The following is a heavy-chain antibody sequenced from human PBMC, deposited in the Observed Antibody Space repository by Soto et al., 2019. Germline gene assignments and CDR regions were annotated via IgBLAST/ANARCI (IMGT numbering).Heavy chain of an antibody. V-gene: IGHV3-49*04. Sequence: PGGSLIHSCEASGFIFIDHYMDWVRQAPGKGLEWVGRIRSKAYGGTTEYAASVKGRFTISRDDSKSIAYLQMNSLKTEDTAVYYCTRYLFGITMVRGVLYGMDVWGQGTTVTVSS. CDR2: IRSKAYGGTT. CDR3: TRYLFGITMVRGVLYGMDV. D-gene: IGHD3-10*01. J-gene: IGHJ6*02. CDR1: GFIFIDHY.